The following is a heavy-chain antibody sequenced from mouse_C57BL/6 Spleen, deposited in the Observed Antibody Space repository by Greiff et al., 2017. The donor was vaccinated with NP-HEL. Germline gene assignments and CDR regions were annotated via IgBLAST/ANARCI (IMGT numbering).Heavy chain of an antibody. Sequence: QVQLQQSGPELVKPGASVKISCKASGYAFSSSWMNWVKQRPGKGLEWIGRIYPGDGDTNYNGKFKGKATLTADKSSSTAYMQLSSLTSEDSAVYFCARSTTVAPWFAYWGQGTLVTVSA. J-gene: IGHJ3*01. D-gene: IGHD1-1*01. CDR1: GYAFSSSW. CDR2: IYPGDGDT. CDR3: ARSTTVAPWFAY. V-gene: IGHV1-82*01.